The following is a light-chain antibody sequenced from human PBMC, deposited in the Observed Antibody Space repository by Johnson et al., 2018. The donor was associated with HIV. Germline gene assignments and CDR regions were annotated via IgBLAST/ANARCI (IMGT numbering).Light chain of an antibody. V-gene: IGLV1-51*01. J-gene: IGLJ1*01. Sequence: QSVLTQPPSVSAAPGQKVTISCSGSSSNIGNDYVSWYQQLPGTAPNLLIYYNNKRPSGIPDRSPGSKSGTSATLGITGLQPGDEADYYCGTWDSSLSAGVFGTGTKVTVL. CDR3: GTWDSSLSAGV. CDR1: SSNIGNDY. CDR2: YNN.